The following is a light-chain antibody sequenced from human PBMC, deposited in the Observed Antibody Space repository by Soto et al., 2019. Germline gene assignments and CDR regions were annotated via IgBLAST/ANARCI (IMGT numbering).Light chain of an antibody. J-gene: IGLJ3*02. CDR2: DDD. Sequence: QSALTQPASVSGSAGQSITISCSGTIRDVGAYNVVSWYQLHRGTPPQLIFYDDDSPPAVISSRFSSSTSSNAASLTSSGLQSEDEGDYCCSGYTGRSTLVFGGGTKVTVL. V-gene: IGLV2-14*03. CDR3: SGYTGRSTLV. CDR1: IRDVGAYNV.